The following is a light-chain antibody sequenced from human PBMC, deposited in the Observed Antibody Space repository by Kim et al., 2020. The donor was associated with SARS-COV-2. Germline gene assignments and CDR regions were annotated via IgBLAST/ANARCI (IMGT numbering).Light chain of an antibody. CDR2: FDS. V-gene: IGLV3-21*04. CDR3: QVWDSSSAHWV. J-gene: IGLJ3*02. CDR1: SIGNKA. Sequence: APGKNATIPCGGKSIGNKASHWYQQRPGPAPVLVIYFDSDRPSGIPDRFSATNSGNTATLSISRVEAGDEADYYCQVWDSSSAHWVFGGGTQLTVL.